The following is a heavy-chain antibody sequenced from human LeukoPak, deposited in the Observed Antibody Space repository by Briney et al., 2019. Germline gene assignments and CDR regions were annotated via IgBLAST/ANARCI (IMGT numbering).Heavy chain of an antibody. CDR2: ISGSGGST. Sequence: GGSLRLSCAASGFTFRSYAMSWVRQAPGKGLEWVSAISGSGGSTYYADSVKGRFTISRDNSKNTLYLQMNSLRAEDTAVYYCAKVEVGSSGWYIGHYWGQGTLVTVSS. D-gene: IGHD6-19*01. CDR1: GFTFRSYA. CDR3: AKVEVGSSGWYIGHY. J-gene: IGHJ4*02. V-gene: IGHV3-23*01.